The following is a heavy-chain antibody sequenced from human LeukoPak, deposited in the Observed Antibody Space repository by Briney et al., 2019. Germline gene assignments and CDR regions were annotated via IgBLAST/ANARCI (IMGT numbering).Heavy chain of an antibody. CDR2: IYSGGST. CDR3: AKMVVGATHFDY. Sequence: PGGSLRLSCAASGFTVSSNYMSWVRQAPGKGLEWVSVIYSGGSTYYADSVKGRFTISRDNSKNTLYLQMNSLRAEDTAVYYCAKMVVGATHFDYWGQGTLVTVSS. V-gene: IGHV3-66*01. D-gene: IGHD1-26*01. CDR1: GFTVSSNY. J-gene: IGHJ4*02.